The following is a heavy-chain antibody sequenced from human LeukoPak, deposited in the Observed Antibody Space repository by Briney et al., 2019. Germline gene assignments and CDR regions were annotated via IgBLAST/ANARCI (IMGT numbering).Heavy chain of an antibody. V-gene: IGHV1-69*05. CDR2: IIPIFGTA. CDR3: AATIAAAATSDY. D-gene: IGHD6-13*01. Sequence: SVKVSCKASGGTFSSYAISWVRQAPGQGLEWMGRIIPIFGTANYAQKFQGRVTITTDESTSTAYMELSSLRSEDTAVYYCAATIAAAATSDYWGQGTLVTVSP. CDR1: GGTFSSYA. J-gene: IGHJ4*02.